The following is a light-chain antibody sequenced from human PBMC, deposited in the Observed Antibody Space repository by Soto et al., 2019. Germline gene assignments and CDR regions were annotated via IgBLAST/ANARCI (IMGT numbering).Light chain of an antibody. CDR3: SSCTSSSTLM. V-gene: IGLV2-14*01. J-gene: IGLJ3*02. CDR2: EVN. CDR1: SSDVGGYDY. Sequence: QSALTQHASVSGSPGQSITISCSGTSSDVGGYDYVSWYQQHPGKAPKLIIYEVNNRPSGVSNRFSGSKSGNTASLTISGLQAEDEADYYCSSCTSSSTLMFGGGTKLTVL.